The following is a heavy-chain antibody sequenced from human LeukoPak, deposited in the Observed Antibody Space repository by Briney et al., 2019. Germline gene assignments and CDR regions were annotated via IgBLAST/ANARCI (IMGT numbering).Heavy chain of an antibody. V-gene: IGHV1-18*01. CDR1: GYTFTSYG. CDR3: ARDRSNYYDSSGYTFDP. D-gene: IGHD3-22*01. Sequence: ASVKVSCKASGYTFTSYGISWVRQAPGQGLEWMGWISAYNGNTNYAQKLQGRVTMTTDTSTSTAYMELRGLRSDDTAVYYCARDRSNYYDSSGYTFDPWGQGTLVTVSS. J-gene: IGHJ5*02. CDR2: ISAYNGNT.